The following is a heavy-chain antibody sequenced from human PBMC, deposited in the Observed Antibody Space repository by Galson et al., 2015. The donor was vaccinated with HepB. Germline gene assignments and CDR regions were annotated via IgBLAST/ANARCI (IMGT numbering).Heavy chain of an antibody. Sequence: SLRLSCAASGFTFSSFTMSWARQAPGKGLEWVSYITSISTTIYYADSAKGRFTISRDNAKNSLYLQMSSLRAEDTAVYYCARGHTAIDYWGQGALVTVSS. CDR3: ARGHTAIDY. V-gene: IGHV3-48*01. J-gene: IGHJ4*02. CDR2: ITSISTTI. CDR1: GFTFSSFT. D-gene: IGHD2-21*02.